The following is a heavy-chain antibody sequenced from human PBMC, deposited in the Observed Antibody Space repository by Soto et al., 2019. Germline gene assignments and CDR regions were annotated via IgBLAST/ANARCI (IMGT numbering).Heavy chain of an antibody. Sequence: EVKLVESGGGLVQPGGSLRLSCAASGFMVSNNYMSWVRQAPGKGLEWVSVTYSAGTTNYADSVKGRFTISRDNSKNTLDLQMNSLRADDTAMYYCASWVTVYGGLDYWGQGTLVTVSS. CDR2: TYSAGTT. V-gene: IGHV3-66*01. CDR1: GFMVSNNY. D-gene: IGHD2-8*01. J-gene: IGHJ4*02. CDR3: ASWVTVYGGLDY.